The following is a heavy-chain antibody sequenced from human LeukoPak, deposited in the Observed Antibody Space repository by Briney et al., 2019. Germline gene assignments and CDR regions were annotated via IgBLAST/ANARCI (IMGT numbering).Heavy chain of an antibody. CDR1: GGSISSSSAY. V-gene: IGHV4-39*01. D-gene: IGHD5-18*01. CDR3: VSPRGFGYGYLDY. CDR2: IYYSKNT. J-gene: IGHJ4*02. Sequence: SETLSLTCTVSGGSISSSSAYWGWIRQPPGKGLEWIGSIYYSKNTYYNPSLKSRVTISADTSKNQFSLTLGSVSATDTAVYYCVSPRGFGYGYLDYWGQGTLVTVSS.